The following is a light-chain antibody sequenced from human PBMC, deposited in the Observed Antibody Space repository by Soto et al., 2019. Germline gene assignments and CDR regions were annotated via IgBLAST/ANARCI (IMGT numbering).Light chain of an antibody. CDR2: DVS. V-gene: IGLV2-14*01. J-gene: IGLJ2*01. CDR1: SSDVGGYNY. Sequence: QSVLTQPASVSGSPGQSITISCTGTSSDVGGYNYVSWYQQLPGKAPKLMIYDVSNRPSGVSNRFSGSKSGNTASLTISGLQAEDEADYYCSSYTGSSTPLFGGGTKRTVL. CDR3: SSYTGSSTPL.